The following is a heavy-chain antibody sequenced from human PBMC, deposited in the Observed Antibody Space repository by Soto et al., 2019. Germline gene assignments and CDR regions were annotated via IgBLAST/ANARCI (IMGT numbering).Heavy chain of an antibody. Sequence: GGSLRLSCAASGFTFSSYGMHWVRQAPGKGLEWVAVIWYDGSNKYYADSVKGRFTISRDNSKNTLYLQMNSLRAEDTAVYYCARESLFEQNWFDPWGQGTLVTVSS. CDR1: GFTFSSYG. J-gene: IGHJ5*02. V-gene: IGHV3-33*01. CDR2: IWYDGSNK. D-gene: IGHD3-10*01. CDR3: ARESLFEQNWFDP.